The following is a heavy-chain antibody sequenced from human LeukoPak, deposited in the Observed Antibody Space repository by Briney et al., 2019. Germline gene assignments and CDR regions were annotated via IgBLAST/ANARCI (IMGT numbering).Heavy chain of an antibody. CDR3: AKDDYGGNSFQGDAFDI. J-gene: IGHJ3*02. D-gene: IGHD4-23*01. Sequence: GGSLRLSCAASGFTFSSYGMHWVRQAPGKGLEWVAFIRYDGSNKYYADSVKGRFTISRDNSKNTLYLQMNSLRAEDTAVYYCAKDDYGGNSFQGDAFDIWGQGTMVSVSS. V-gene: IGHV3-30*02. CDR2: IRYDGSNK. CDR1: GFTFSSYG.